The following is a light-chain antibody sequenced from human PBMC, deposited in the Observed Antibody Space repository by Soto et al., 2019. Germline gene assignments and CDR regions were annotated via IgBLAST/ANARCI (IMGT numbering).Light chain of an antibody. CDR1: QSISSW. J-gene: IGKJ4*01. CDR3: QQYNSYSLT. V-gene: IGKV1-5*03. Sequence: DIQMTQSPSTLSASVGDRVTITCRASQSISSWLAWYQQKPGKAPKLLIYKESSLESGDPSRFSGIGSGTEFTLTISSLQPDDFATYYCQQYNSYSLTFGGGTKVEIK. CDR2: KES.